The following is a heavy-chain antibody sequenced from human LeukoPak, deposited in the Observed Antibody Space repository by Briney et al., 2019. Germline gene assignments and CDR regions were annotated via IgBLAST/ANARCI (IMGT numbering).Heavy chain of an antibody. CDR3: ARETRRDFWSGYFTY. V-gene: IGHV4-34*01. CDR2: INHSRST. J-gene: IGHJ4*02. CDR1: GGSFSGYY. D-gene: IGHD3-3*01. Sequence: PSETLSLTCAVYGGSFSGYYWSWIRQPPGKGLEWIGEINHSRSTNYNPSLKSRVTISVDTSKNQFSLKLSSVTAADTAVYYCARETRRDFWSGYFTYWGQGTLVTVSS.